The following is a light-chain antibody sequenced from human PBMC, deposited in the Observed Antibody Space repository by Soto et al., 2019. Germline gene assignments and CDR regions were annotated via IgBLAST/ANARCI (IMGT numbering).Light chain of an antibody. V-gene: IGKV3-20*01. CDR1: ETVATSS. Sequence: EIVLTQSPGTLSLSPGETATLSCRASETVATSSLGWYQQKPGRAPSLLIYSASRRATGIPDRFDASGSATDFTLTISRLEPEDFAVYYCHQYGSSPLTFGGGTKLEI. CDR2: SAS. CDR3: HQYGSSPLT. J-gene: IGKJ4*01.